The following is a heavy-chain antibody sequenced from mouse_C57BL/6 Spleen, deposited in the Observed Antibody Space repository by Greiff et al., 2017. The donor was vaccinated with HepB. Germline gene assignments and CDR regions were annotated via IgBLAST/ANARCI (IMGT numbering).Heavy chain of an antibody. D-gene: IGHD1-1*01. Sequence: DVKLEESGGGLVKPGGSLKLSCAASGFTFSSYAMSWVRQTPEKRLEWVATISDGGSYTYYPDNVKGRFTISRDNAKNNLYLQMSHLKSEDTAMYYCARDGDYGSSYWYFDVWGTGTTVTVSS. CDR3: ARDGDYGSSYWYFDV. V-gene: IGHV5-4*01. CDR1: GFTFSSYA. CDR2: ISDGGSYT. J-gene: IGHJ1*03.